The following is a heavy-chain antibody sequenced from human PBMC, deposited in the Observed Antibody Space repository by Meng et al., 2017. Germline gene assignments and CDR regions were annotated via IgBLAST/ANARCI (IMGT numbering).Heavy chain of an antibody. V-gene: IGHV1-69*01. J-gene: IGHJ4*02. CDR2: IIPIFGTA. Sequence: QGELVQSGAEGKKPASVVMASCWAAAGTFGSYAISWVRQAPGQGLEWMGGIIPIFGTANSEQKFQGRVTITADESTSKAYMELSSLRSEDTAVYYCARAWFGDYSRGSIFDYWGQGTLVTVSS. CDR3: ARAWFGDYSRGSIFDY. CDR1: AGTFGSYA. D-gene: IGHD3-10*01.